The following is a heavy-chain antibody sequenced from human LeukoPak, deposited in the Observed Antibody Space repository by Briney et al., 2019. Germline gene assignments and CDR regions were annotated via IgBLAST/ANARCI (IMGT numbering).Heavy chain of an antibody. CDR1: GFMFDDYT. CDR2: INWDSGST. J-gene: IGHJ4*02. CDR3: ATGDEDSPMNFYH. D-gene: IGHD5-18*01. V-gene: IGHV3-43*01. Sequence: SRGSLRLSCVASGFMFDDYTMHGVRQAPGKGLQGVSLINWDSGSTYYDASVKGRFTVSRNNSKNSLYLQMNRLRTQDTAFYYCATGDEDSPMNFYHWGQGTLVTVSS.